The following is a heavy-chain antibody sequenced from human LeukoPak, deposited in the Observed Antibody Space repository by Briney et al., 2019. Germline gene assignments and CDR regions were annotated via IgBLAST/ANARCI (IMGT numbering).Heavy chain of an antibody. Sequence: SSETLSLTCTVSGGSISHYYWSWIRQPPGKGLEWIGYIYYSGSTYYNPSLKSRVTISVDTSKNQFSLKLSSVTAADTAVYYCARGVLAYCGADCYDDAFDIWGQGTMVTVSS. J-gene: IGHJ3*02. V-gene: IGHV4-59*01. CDR1: GGSISHYY. CDR3: ARGVLAYCGADCYDDAFDI. CDR2: IYYSGST. D-gene: IGHD2-21*02.